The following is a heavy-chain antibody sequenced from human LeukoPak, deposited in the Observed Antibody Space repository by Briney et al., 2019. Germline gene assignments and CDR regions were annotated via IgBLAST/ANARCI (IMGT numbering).Heavy chain of an antibody. CDR3: AGASTWVPGKDSSGYYYPYAFDI. CDR2: ISSSSSYI. J-gene: IGHJ3*02. V-gene: IGHV3-21*01. D-gene: IGHD3-22*01. CDR1: GFTFSSYS. Sequence: PGGSLRLSCAASGFTFSSYSMNWVRQAPGKGLEWVSSISSSSSYIYYADSVKGRFTTSRDNSKNTLYLQVNNLRGEDTAVYHCAGASTWVPGKDSSGYYYPYAFDIWGQGTMVTVSS.